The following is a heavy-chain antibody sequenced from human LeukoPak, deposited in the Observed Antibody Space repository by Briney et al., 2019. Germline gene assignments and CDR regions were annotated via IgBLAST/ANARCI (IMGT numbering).Heavy chain of an antibody. Sequence: GGSLRLSCAASGFTFSTYGMTWVRQAPGKGLEWVSTISNSGVITYYADSVEGRLTISRDNSKNTLYLQMNSLRAEDTAVYYCAKDDAWLQYGNWGRGTLVTVSS. D-gene: IGHD5-24*01. J-gene: IGHJ4*02. CDR1: GFTFSTYG. CDR3: AKDDAWLQYGN. V-gene: IGHV3-23*01. CDR2: ISNSGVIT.